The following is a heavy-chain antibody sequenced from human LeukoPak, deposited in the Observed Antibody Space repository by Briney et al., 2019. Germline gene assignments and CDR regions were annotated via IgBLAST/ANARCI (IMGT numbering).Heavy chain of an antibody. CDR3: VKDYYYYDSNGYYVNDGFHI. CDR1: GASIRDYY. J-gene: IGHJ3*02. V-gene: IGHV4-4*07. CDR2: IYTSGST. D-gene: IGHD3-22*01. Sequence: SETLTLTCSVSGASIRDYYWNWIRQPAGKGLEWIGRIYTSGSTNYNPSLRARATMSVDTSKNQLSLKVTSVTAADTAVYYCVKDYYYYDSNGYYVNDGFHIWGQGTMVIVSP.